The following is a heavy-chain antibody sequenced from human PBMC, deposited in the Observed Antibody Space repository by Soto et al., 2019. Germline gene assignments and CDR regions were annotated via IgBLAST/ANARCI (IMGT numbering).Heavy chain of an antibody. CDR2: ISGSGGST. Sequence: GGSLRLSCAASGFTFSSYAMSWVRQAPGKGLEWVSAISGSGGSTYYADSVKGRFTISRDNSKNTLYLQMNSLRAKDTAVYYCAKRPRGYSYGQLFDYWGQGTLVTVSS. CDR3: AKRPRGYSYGQLFDY. CDR1: GFTFSSYA. D-gene: IGHD5-18*01. V-gene: IGHV3-23*01. J-gene: IGHJ4*02.